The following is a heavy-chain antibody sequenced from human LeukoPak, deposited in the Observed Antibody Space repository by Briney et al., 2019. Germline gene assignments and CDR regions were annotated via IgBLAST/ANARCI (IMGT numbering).Heavy chain of an antibody. CDR2: IRSNTYGGTA. Sequence: GRSLRLSCTASGFTFGDYAMSWFRQAPGKGLAWVGFIRSNTYGGTAEYAASVKGRFTISRDDSKSIAYLQMNSLKTEDTAVYYCTKGDYHAYWGQGTLATVSS. CDR3: TKGDYHAY. CDR1: GFTFGDYA. V-gene: IGHV3-49*03. J-gene: IGHJ4*02.